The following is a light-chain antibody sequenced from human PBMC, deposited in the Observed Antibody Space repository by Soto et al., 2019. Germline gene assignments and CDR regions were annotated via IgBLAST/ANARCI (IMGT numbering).Light chain of an antibody. CDR1: SSDVGGYNY. J-gene: IGLJ2*01. CDR2: DVS. CDR3: SSYPSSSPVV. Sequence: QSVLTQPASVSGSPGQSITISCTGTSSDVGGYNYVSWYQQHPGKAPKLMIYDVSNRPSGVSNRFSGSKSGNTASLTISGLQAEDEADYYCSSYPSSSPVVFGGGTKVTVL. V-gene: IGLV2-14*01.